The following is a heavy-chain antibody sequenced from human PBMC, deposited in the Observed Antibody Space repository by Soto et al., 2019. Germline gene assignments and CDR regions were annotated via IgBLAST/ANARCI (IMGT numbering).Heavy chain of an antibody. CDR1: GGSISSSNW. V-gene: IGHV4-4*02. CDR3: ARERAFGESSPGYYYYGMDV. J-gene: IGHJ6*02. D-gene: IGHD3-10*01. CDR2: IYHSGST. Sequence: QVQLQESGPGLVKPSGTLSLTCAVSGGSISSSNWWSWVRQTPGKGLEWIGEIYHSGSTNYNPSLSSRVTISVDKSKNQFSLKLCSVSAADTAVYYCARERAFGESSPGYYYYGMDVWGQGTTVTVSS.